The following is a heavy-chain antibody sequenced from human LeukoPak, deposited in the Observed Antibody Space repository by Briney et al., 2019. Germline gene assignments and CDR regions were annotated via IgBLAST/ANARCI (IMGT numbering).Heavy chain of an antibody. V-gene: IGHV1-69*05. CDR2: IIPIFGRA. CDR3: ARGETILNWFDP. Sequence: SVKVSCKASGGTFSSEAFIWVRQAPGQGLEWMGGIIPIFGRADYAQKFQDIVTITTDESTSTVYMELSSLRSEDTAVYYCARGETILNWFDPWGQGTLVTVSS. CDR1: GGTFSSEA. J-gene: IGHJ5*02. D-gene: IGHD1-1*01.